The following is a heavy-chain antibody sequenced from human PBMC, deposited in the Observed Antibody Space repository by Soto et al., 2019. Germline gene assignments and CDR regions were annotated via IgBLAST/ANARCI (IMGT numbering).Heavy chain of an antibody. Sequence: QITLKESGPTLVKPTQTLTLTCTFSGFSLSTSGVNVGWIRQPPGKALEWLALNYWDDDKLYSPSLKSRLTITKDTSKSPVVLSMTNTDPVETAPYCCAHRPAASYSERFDAWGQRTLVTVSS. CDR2: NYWDDDK. CDR1: GFSLSTSGVN. V-gene: IGHV2-5*02. J-gene: IGHJ5*02. CDR3: AHRPAASYSERFDA. D-gene: IGHD6-25*01.